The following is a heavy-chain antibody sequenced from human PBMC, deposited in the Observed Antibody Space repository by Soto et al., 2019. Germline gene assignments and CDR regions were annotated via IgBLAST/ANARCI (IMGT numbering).Heavy chain of an antibody. V-gene: IGHV3-74*01. D-gene: IGHD6-6*01. CDR1: GFTFSTYW. CDR3: ARPEFSSSSATIGY. Sequence: EVQLVESGGGLVQPGGSLRLSCAASGFTFSTYWMHWVRQSPGKGLVWVSRINSYGSRTDYAESVQGRFTISRDNAKNTLCLQMNSLRAEDTGFYYCARPEFSSSSATIGYWGQGTLVTVSS. J-gene: IGHJ4*02. CDR2: INSYGSRT.